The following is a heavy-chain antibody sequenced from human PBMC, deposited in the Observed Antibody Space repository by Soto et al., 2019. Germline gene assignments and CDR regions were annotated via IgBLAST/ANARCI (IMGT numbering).Heavy chain of an antibody. V-gene: IGHV3-23*01. CDR2: IHGDGDYM. Sequence: EVQLLDSGGGLVQPGGSLRLSCAASGFTFSCCAMSWVRQAPEKGLEWVSTIHGDGDYMQYTDSVKGRFTISRDNSRNTLYLQMDSLRGDDTAVYYCVKNRGGGSYTSWSFASWGRGTLVTVSS. J-gene: IGHJ2*01. CDR3: VKNRGGGSYTSWSFAS. CDR1: GFTFSCCA. D-gene: IGHD1-26*01.